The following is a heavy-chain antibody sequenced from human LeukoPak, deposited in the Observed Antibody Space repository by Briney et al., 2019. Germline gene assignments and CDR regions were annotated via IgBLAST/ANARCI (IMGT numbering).Heavy chain of an antibody. D-gene: IGHD2-15*01. CDR1: GYTFTDYA. CDR2: INTNTGNP. Sequence: GASVKVSCKASGYTFTDYAMNWVRQAPGQGLEWMGWINTNTGNPTYAQGFTGRFVFSLDTSVSTAYLQISSLKAEDTAVYYCAKLGYCSGGSCYGFDCWGQGTLVTVSS. V-gene: IGHV7-4-1*02. CDR3: AKLGYCSGGSCYGFDC. J-gene: IGHJ4*02.